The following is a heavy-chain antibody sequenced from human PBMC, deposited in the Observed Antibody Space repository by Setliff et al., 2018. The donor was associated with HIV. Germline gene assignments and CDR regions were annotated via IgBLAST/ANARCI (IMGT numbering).Heavy chain of an antibody. CDR2: ISSSGNT. CDR1: GGSISSTSYY. V-gene: IGHV4-39*01. J-gene: IGHJ4*02. CDR3: AKTIGGYFDIFDN. Sequence: PSETLSLTCTVSGGSISSTSYYWGWIRQPPGTGLEWIGSISSSGNTYYNPSLKSRVTTPVDTPKNQFSLKLNSVTAADTAVYYCAKTIGGYFDIFDNWGQGTLVTVSS. D-gene: IGHD3-9*01.